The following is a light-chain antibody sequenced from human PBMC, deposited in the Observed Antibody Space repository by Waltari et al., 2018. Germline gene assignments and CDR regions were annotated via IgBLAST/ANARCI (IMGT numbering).Light chain of an antibody. CDR2: DVS. CDR3: SSYIGSSTLEL. CDR1: SRDVGAYNY. Sequence: QSALTQPASVSGSPGQSITISCTGTSRDVGAYNYVSWYQQHPGKAPKLMIYDVSNRPSGVSNRFSGSKSGNTASLTISGLQAEDEADYYCSSYIGSSTLELFGGGTSLTVL. J-gene: IGLJ2*01. V-gene: IGLV2-14*03.